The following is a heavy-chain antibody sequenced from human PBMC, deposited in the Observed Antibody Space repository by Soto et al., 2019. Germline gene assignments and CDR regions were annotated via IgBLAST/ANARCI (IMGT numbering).Heavy chain of an antibody. D-gene: IGHD3-9*01. V-gene: IGHV3-30*09. CDR1: GFTFSSYA. CDR3: ARDFRLVMPHYYYYGMDV. CDR2: ISYDGSNK. Sequence: LRLSCAASGFTFSSYAMHWVRQAPGKGLEWVAVISYDGSNKYYADSVKGRFAISRDNSKNTLYLQMNSLRAEDTAVYYCARDFRLVMPHYYYYGMDVWGQGTTVTVSS. J-gene: IGHJ6*02.